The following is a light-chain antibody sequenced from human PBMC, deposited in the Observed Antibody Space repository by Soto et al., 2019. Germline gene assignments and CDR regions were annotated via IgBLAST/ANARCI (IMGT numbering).Light chain of an antibody. Sequence: EIVLTQSPGTLSLSPGESATLSCRASQSVTSSYLAWYQQKPGQAPRLLIYGAFSRATGIPDRFSGSGSGTDFTLTISRLEPEDFAVYYCQQYGSSSPTFGGGTKVEI. CDR2: GAF. J-gene: IGKJ4*01. CDR3: QQYGSSSPT. V-gene: IGKV3-20*01. CDR1: QSVTSSY.